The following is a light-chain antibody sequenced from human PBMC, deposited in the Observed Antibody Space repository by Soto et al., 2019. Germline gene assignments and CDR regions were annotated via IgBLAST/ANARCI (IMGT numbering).Light chain of an antibody. V-gene: IGKV1-6*01. CDR3: LQDNNYPWT. J-gene: IGKJ1*01. Sequence: IQVTQSPSSLSASVGDRVTITCRSSQAIFTFLNWYQQKEGKAPRFLIYAISSLHSGVPSRFSGSGSGTDFTLTISSLQPEDFATYYCLQDNNYPWTFGQGTKVDIK. CDR1: QAIFTF. CDR2: AIS.